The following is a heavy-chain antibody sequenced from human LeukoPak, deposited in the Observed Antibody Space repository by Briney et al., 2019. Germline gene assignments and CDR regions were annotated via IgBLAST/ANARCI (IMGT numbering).Heavy chain of an antibody. D-gene: IGHD5-18*01. V-gene: IGHV1-69*13. CDR2: IIPIFGTA. J-gene: IGHJ3*02. Sequence: ASVKVSCKASGGTFSSYAISWVRQAPGQGLEWMGGIIPIFGTANYAQKFQGRVTITADESTSTAYMELSSLRSEDTAVYYCARESATRGYSYGWDDAFDIWGQGTMVTVSS. CDR1: GGTFSSYA. CDR3: ARESATRGYSYGWDDAFDI.